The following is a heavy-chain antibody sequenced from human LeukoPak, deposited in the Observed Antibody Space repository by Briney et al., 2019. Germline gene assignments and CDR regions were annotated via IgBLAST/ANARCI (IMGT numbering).Heavy chain of an antibody. CDR1: VFTLSSYA. Sequence: GGSLRLSCAASVFTLSSYAMNWVRQAQWKGLEWVSAISGSGGSTYYADSVKGRFTISRDNSKNTLYLQMNSLRAEDTAVYYCAKGTLGITMSKWGQGTLVTVSS. V-gene: IGHV3-23*01. CDR2: ISGSGGST. J-gene: IGHJ4*02. D-gene: IGHD3-22*01. CDR3: AKGTLGITMSK.